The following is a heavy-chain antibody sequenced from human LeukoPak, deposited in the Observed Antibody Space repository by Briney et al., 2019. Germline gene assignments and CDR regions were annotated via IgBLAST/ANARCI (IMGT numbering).Heavy chain of an antibody. CDR2: INWNSGNV. J-gene: IGHJ5*02. CDR1: GFTFDDYA. Sequence: PGGSLRLSCAASGFTFDDYAMHWVRQAPGKGLEWVSGINWNSGNVAYADSVKGRFTISRDNAKNSLYLQMNSLRAEDTAVYYCARDLYYDSSGYRGFDPWGQGTLVTVSS. V-gene: IGHV3-9*01. CDR3: ARDLYYDSSGYRGFDP. D-gene: IGHD3-22*01.